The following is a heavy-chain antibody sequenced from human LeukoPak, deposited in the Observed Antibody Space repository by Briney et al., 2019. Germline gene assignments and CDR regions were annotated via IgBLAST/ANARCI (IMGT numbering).Heavy chain of an antibody. CDR3: ARGVWFGDFSWFDP. CDR2: ISSSSSYI. V-gene: IGHV3-21*01. Sequence: GVSLRLSCAASGFTFSSCSMNWVRQAPGKGLEWVSSISSSSSYIYYADSVKGRFTISRDNAKNSLYLQMNSLRAEDTAVYYCARGVWFGDFSWFDPWGQGTLVTVSS. D-gene: IGHD3-10*01. CDR1: GFTFSSCS. J-gene: IGHJ5*02.